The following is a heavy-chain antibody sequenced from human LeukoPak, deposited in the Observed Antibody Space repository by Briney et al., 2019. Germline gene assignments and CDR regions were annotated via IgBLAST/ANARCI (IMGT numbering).Heavy chain of an antibody. CDR1: GFTFSSYG. Sequence: PGGSLRLSCAAFGFTFSSYGMHWVRQAPGKGLEWVAVIWYDGSNKYYADSVKGRFTISRDNSKNTLYLQMNSLRAEDTAVYYCAREVPYGDYVSFPDYWGQGTLVTVSS. J-gene: IGHJ4*02. CDR3: AREVPYGDYVSFPDY. V-gene: IGHV3-33*01. CDR2: IWYDGSNK. D-gene: IGHD4-17*01.